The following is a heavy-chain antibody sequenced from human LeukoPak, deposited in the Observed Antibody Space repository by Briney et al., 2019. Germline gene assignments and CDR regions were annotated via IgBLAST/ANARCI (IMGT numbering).Heavy chain of an antibody. V-gene: IGHV3-33*06. CDR3: AKNQWELPRKLYFDY. Sequence: GGSLRLSCAASGFTFSSYGMHWVRQAPGKGLEWVAVIWYDGSNKYYADSVKGRFTISRDNSKNTLYLQMNSLRAEDTAVYYCAKNQWELPRKLYFDYWGQGTLVTVSS. CDR1: GFTFSSYG. J-gene: IGHJ4*02. CDR2: IWYDGSNK. D-gene: IGHD1-26*01.